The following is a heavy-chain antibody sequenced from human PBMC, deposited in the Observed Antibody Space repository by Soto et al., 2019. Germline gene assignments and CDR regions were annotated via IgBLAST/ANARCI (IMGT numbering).Heavy chain of an antibody. Sequence: ASVKVSCKASGYTFTAYGITWVRQAPGQGLEWMGWISPYNGNTNYAQKLQGRVTMTTDTSTSTAFMDLRSLRSDDTAVYYCARFYGSGSYPYDYWGQGAMVTVYS. CDR3: ARFYGSGSYPYDY. J-gene: IGHJ4*02. V-gene: IGHV1-18*01. CDR1: GYTFTAYG. CDR2: ISPYNGNT. D-gene: IGHD3-10*01.